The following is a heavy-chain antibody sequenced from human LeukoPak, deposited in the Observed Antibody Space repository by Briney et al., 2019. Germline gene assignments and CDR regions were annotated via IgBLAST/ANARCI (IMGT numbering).Heavy chain of an antibody. Sequence: GGSLRLSCAASGFTVSSNYMSWVRQAPGKGLEWVSVIYSGGSTSYADSVKGRFTISRDNSKNTLYLQMNSLRAEDTAVYYCARDVVGATYFDWGQGTLVTVSS. CDR3: ARDVVGATYFD. CDR2: IYSGGST. CDR1: GFTVSSNY. J-gene: IGHJ4*02. V-gene: IGHV3-53*01. D-gene: IGHD1-26*01.